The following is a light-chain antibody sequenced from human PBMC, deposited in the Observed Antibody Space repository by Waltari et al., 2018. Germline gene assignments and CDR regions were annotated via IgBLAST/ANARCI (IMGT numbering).Light chain of an antibody. Sequence: IVLTQSPGTLSLSPGERATLSYRASQSVSSSYLAWYQQKPGQAPRLLIYGASSRATGIPDRFSGSGSGTDFTLTISRLEPEDFAVYFCQQYGTSPTTFGQGTKVEIK. J-gene: IGKJ1*01. V-gene: IGKV3-20*01. CDR1: QSVSSSY. CDR2: GAS. CDR3: QQYGTSPTT.